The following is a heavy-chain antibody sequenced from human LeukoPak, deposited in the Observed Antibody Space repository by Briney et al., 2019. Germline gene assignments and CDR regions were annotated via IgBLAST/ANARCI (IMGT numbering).Heavy chain of an antibody. V-gene: IGHV4-59*12. CDR2: IYSSGSI. Sequence: SETLSLTCTVPGGSISSYYWSWIRQSPGKGLEWIGYIYSSGSINYNPSLKSRVTISVDTSKNQFSLKLSSVTAADTAVYYCARDFRIAVAGNEYYYYGMDVWGQGTTVTVSS. D-gene: IGHD6-19*01. J-gene: IGHJ6*02. CDR3: ARDFRIAVAGNEYYYYGMDV. CDR1: GGSISSYY.